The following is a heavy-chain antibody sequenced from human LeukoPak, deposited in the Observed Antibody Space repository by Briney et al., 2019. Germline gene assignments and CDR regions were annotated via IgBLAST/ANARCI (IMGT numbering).Heavy chain of an antibody. Sequence: ASVKVSCTASGYTFIDYYMHWVRQAPGQGLEWMVWINPNSGGTNYAQKFQGRVTMAIDTSISTAYLEVTRLRYDDTAVYYCARAQPHYYGSGSYVGYWGQGTLVTVSS. J-gene: IGHJ4*02. CDR1: GYTFIDYY. CDR2: INPNSGGT. D-gene: IGHD3-10*01. V-gene: IGHV1-2*02. CDR3: ARAQPHYYGSGSYVGY.